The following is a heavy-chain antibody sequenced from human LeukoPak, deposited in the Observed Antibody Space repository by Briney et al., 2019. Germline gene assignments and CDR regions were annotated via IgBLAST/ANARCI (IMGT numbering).Heavy chain of an antibody. CDR3: ARDPAGYVRDLYFDY. CDR1: GFTFSDYY. Sequence: PGGSLRLSCAASGFTFSDYYMSWIRQAPGKGLEWVSYISSSGSTIYYADSVKGRFTISRDNAKNSLYLQMNSLRAEDTAVYYCARDPAGYVRDLYFDYCGQGTLVTVSS. J-gene: IGHJ4*02. CDR2: ISSSGSTI. V-gene: IGHV3-11*04. D-gene: IGHD5-12*01.